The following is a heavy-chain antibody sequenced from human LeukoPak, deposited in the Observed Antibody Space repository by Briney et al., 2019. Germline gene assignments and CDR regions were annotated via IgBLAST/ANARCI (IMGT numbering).Heavy chain of an antibody. V-gene: IGHV3-30*02. D-gene: IGHD6-19*01. CDR1: GFTFSNYG. J-gene: IGHJ4*02. Sequence: GGSLRPSCAGSGFTFSNYGMHWVRQAPGEGLEWMAFMRYDESNEYYADSLKGRFTISRDNSKNTLYLQMNSLRAEDTAVYYCAKESTAYSSGWDPALDYWGQGTLVTVSA. CDR3: AKESTAYSSGWDPALDY. CDR2: MRYDESNE.